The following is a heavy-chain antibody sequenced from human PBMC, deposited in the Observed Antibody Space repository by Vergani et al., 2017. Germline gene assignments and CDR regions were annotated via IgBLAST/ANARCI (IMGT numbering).Heavy chain of an antibody. J-gene: IGHJ6*02. Sequence: EVQLVESGGGLVQPGGSLRLSCAASGFTFSSYWMSWVRQAPGKGLEWVANIKQDGSEKYYVDSVKGRFTISRDNAKNSLYLQMNSLRAEDTAVYYCARVFKGYYYGSGSYRPNLYYYYGMDVWGQGTTVTVSS. CDR2: IKQDGSEK. CDR1: GFTFSSYW. CDR3: ARVFKGYYYGSGSYRPNLYYYYGMDV. V-gene: IGHV3-7*03. D-gene: IGHD3-10*01.